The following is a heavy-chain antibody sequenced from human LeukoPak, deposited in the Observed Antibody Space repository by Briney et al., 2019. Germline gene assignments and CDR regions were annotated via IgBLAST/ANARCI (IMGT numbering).Heavy chain of an antibody. Sequence: PSETLSLTCTVSGGSISRYSYYWGWIRQPPGKGLEWIGSFHYSGSTYYNPSLKSRVTISVDTSNNHFSLELSSVTAADTAVYYCARDKDYGDPSGFDYWGQGALVTVSS. V-gene: IGHV4-39*02. CDR2: FHYSGST. J-gene: IGHJ4*02. D-gene: IGHD4-17*01. CDR3: ARDKDYGDPSGFDY. CDR1: GGSISRYSYY.